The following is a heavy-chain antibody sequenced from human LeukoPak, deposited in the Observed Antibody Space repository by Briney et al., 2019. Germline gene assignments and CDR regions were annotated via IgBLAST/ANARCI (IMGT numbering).Heavy chain of an antibody. J-gene: IGHJ4*02. CDR3: ARDSAVGYSSSWYKEYFDY. V-gene: IGHV4-59*01. D-gene: IGHD6-13*01. CDR2: IYYSGST. CDR1: GGSISNYY. Sequence: PSETLSLTCTVSGGSISNYYWSWIRQPPGKGLEWIGYIYYSGSTNYNPSLKSRVTISIDTSKNQFSLKLSSVTAADTAVYYCARDSAVGYSSSWYKEYFDYWGQGTLVTVSS.